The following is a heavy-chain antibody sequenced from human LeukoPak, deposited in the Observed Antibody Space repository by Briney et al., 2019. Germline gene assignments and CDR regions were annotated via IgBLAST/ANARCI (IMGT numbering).Heavy chain of an antibody. J-gene: IGHJ4*02. D-gene: IGHD3-3*01. V-gene: IGHV4-34*01. Sequence: SETLSLTCAVYGGSFSGYYWSWLRQPPGKGLEWIGEINHSGSTNYNPSLESRVTISVDTSKNHFSLKLSSVTAADTAVYYCASGQYYDLWSGYYVDWGQGTLVTVSA. CDR1: GGSFSGYY. CDR2: INHSGST. CDR3: ASGQYYDLWSGYYVD.